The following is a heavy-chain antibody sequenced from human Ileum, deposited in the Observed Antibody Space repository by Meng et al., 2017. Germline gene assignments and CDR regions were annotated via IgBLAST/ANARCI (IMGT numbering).Heavy chain of an antibody. V-gene: IGHV3-74*01. Sequence: GESLKISCAASGFTFSRHWMHWARQVPGKGLVWVSRIKTDGSYRDYADSVKGRFTISRDNAKNTLFLQMNSLRDEDTAVYYCARDHYGTNSLDYWGQGTLVTVSS. CDR1: GFTFSRHW. D-gene: IGHD2-8*01. J-gene: IGHJ4*02. CDR3: ARDHYGTNSLDY. CDR2: IKTDGSYR.